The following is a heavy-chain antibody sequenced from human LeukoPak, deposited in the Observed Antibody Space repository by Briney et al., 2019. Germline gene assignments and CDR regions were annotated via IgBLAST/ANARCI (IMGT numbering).Heavy chain of an antibody. CDR1: GFTFSSYS. Sequence: PGGSLRLSCAASGFTFSSYSMNWVRQAPGKGLEWVSSISSSSSYIYYADSVKGRFTISRDNAKNSLHLQMNSLRAEDTAVYYCARDFCFGELWCYDAFDIWGQGTMVTVSS. D-gene: IGHD3-16*01. J-gene: IGHJ3*02. CDR2: ISSSSSYI. V-gene: IGHV3-21*01. CDR3: ARDFCFGELWCYDAFDI.